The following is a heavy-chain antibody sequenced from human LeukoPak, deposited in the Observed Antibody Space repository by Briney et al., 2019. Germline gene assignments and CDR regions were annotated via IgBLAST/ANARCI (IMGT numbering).Heavy chain of an antibody. D-gene: IGHD6-13*01. CDR1: GFTFSSYS. J-gene: IGHJ4*02. V-gene: IGHV3-21*01. CDR2: ISSSSSYI. CDR3: ARAFMYSSSWDDY. Sequence: GGSLRLSCAASGFTFSSYSMNWVRQAPGKGLKWVSSISSSSSYIYYADSVKGRFTISRDNAKNSLYLQMNSLRAEDTAVYYCARAFMYSSSWDDYWGQGTLVTVSS.